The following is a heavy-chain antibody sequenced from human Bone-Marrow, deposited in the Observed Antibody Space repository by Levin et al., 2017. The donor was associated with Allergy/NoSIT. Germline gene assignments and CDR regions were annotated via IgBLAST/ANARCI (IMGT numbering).Heavy chain of an antibody. CDR1: GFTFSSYA. Sequence: GESLKISCAASGFTFSSYAMSWVRQAPGKGLEWVSAISGSGGSTYYADSVKGRFTISRDNSKNTLYLQMNSLRAEDTAVYYCAKGVVVAATVLYYFDYWGQGTLVTVSS. CDR2: ISGSGGST. J-gene: IGHJ4*02. CDR3: AKGVVVAATVLYYFDY. V-gene: IGHV3-23*01. D-gene: IGHD2-15*01.